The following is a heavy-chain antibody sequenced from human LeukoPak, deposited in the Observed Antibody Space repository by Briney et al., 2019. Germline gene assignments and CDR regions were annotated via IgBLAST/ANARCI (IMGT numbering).Heavy chain of an antibody. CDR2: INHSGST. CDR1: GGSFSGYY. Sequence: SETLSLTCAVYGGSFSGYYWSWIRQPPGKGLEWIGEINHSGSTSYNPSLKSRVTISVDTSKNQFSLKLSSVTAADTAVYYCARGSHGDYYFDYWGQGTLVTVSS. D-gene: IGHD4-17*01. CDR3: ARGSHGDYYFDY. J-gene: IGHJ4*02. V-gene: IGHV4-34*01.